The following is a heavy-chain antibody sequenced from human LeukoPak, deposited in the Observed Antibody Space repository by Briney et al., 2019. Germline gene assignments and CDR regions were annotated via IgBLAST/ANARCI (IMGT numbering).Heavy chain of an antibody. CDR3: ARVGRPKHSSSNIYYYYYYMDV. D-gene: IGHD6-13*01. J-gene: IGHJ6*03. V-gene: IGHV3-30*03. Sequence: GRSLRLSCAASGFTFSSYGMHWVRQAPGKGLEWVAVISYGGSNKYYADSVKGRFTISRDNSKNTLYLQMNSLRAEDTAVYYCARVGRPKHSSSNIYYYYYYMDVWGKGTTVTVSS. CDR2: ISYGGSNK. CDR1: GFTFSSYG.